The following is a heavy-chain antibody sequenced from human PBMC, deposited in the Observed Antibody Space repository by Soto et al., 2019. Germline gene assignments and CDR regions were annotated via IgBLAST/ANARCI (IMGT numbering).Heavy chain of an antibody. CDR2: ISGSGGST. CDR1: GFTFSSYA. V-gene: IGHV3-23*01. Sequence: EVQLLDSGGGLVQPGGSLRLSCAASGFTFSSYAMSWVRQAPGKGLEWVSSISGSGGSTYYADSVKGRFIISRDNSKSTLYLQMNGLRAEYTAVYYCATGTFNFDSWGQGTLVTVSS. J-gene: IGHJ4*02. CDR3: ATGTFNFDS.